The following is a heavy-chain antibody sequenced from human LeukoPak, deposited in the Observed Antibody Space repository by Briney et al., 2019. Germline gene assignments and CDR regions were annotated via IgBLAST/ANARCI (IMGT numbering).Heavy chain of an antibody. CDR2: IYYSGST. CDR1: GGSISSYY. D-gene: IGHD4-23*01. Sequence: SETPSLTCTVSGGSISSYYWSWIRQPPGKGLEWIGYIYYSGSTNYNPSLKSRVTISVDRSKNQFSLKLSSVTAADTAVYYCARGESVVTPFDYWGQGTLVTVSS. J-gene: IGHJ4*02. CDR3: ARGESVVTPFDY. V-gene: IGHV4-59*12.